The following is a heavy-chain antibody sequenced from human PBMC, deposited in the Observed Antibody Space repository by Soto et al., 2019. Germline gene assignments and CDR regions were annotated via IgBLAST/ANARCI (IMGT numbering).Heavy chain of an antibody. CDR3: ARDMTRTVVPYFDF. D-gene: IGHD1-7*01. CDR1: GGTFSNYV. Sequence: SVKVSCKASGGTFSNYVVNWVRQAPGQGLEWMGRIIPISDAANYAQKFQGRVTITADKSTSTSYMELSSLRSEDTAVYYCARDMTRTVVPYFDFWGQGTLVTVSS. J-gene: IGHJ4*02. CDR2: IIPISDAA. V-gene: IGHV1-69*06.